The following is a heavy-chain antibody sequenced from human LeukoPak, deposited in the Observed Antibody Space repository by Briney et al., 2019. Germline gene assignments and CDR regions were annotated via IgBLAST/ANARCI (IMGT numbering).Heavy chain of an antibody. D-gene: IGHD2-2*01. CDR1: GYTFTGYY. Sequence: ASVKVSCKASGYTFTGYYMHWVRQAPGQGLEWMGWINPNSGGTNYAQKFQGRVTTTRDTSISTAYMELSRLRSDDTAVYYCASQPLYCSSTSCYFDYWGQGTLVTVPS. J-gene: IGHJ4*02. CDR2: INPNSGGT. CDR3: ASQPLYCSSTSCYFDY. V-gene: IGHV1-2*02.